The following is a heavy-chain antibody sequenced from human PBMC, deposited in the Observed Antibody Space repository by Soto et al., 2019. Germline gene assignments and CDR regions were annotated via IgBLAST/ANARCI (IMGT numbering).Heavy chain of an antibody. CDR2: IYYSGST. J-gene: IGHJ4*02. V-gene: IGHV4-39*01. CDR1: GGSISSSSYY. CDR3: ARLYIVGTTYYFDY. Sequence: PSETLSLTCTVSGGSISSSSYYWGWIRQPPGKELEWIGSIYYSGSTYYNPSLKSRVTISVDTSKNQFSLKLSSVTAADTAVYYCARLYIVGTTYYFDYWGQGTLVTVSS. D-gene: IGHD1-26*01.